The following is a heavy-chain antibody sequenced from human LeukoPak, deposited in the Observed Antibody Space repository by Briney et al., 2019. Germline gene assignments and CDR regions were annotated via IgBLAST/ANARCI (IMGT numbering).Heavy chain of an antibody. CDR3: AILTDYYDSSGYGWFDP. Sequence: SQTLSLTCTVSGGSISSGGYYWSWIRQHPGKGLEWIGYIYYSGSTYYNPSLKSRVTISVDTSKNQFSPKLSSVTAADTAVYYCAILTDYYDSSGYGWFDPWGQGTLVTVSS. CDR2: IYYSGST. D-gene: IGHD3-22*01. J-gene: IGHJ5*02. V-gene: IGHV4-31*03. CDR1: GGSISSGGYY.